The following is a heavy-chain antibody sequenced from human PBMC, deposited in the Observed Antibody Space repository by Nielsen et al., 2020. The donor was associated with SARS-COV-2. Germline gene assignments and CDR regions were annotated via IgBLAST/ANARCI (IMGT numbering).Heavy chain of an antibody. CDR3: ARLVMDIVATTRTCYFDY. CDR2: IYYSGST. CDR1: GGSISSSSYY. J-gene: IGHJ4*02. Sequence: SETLSLTCTVSGGSISSSSYYWGWIRQPPGKGLEWIGSIYYSGSTYYNPSLKSRVTISVDTSKNQFSLKLSSVTAADTAVYYCARLVMDIVATTRTCYFDYWGQGTLVTVSS. D-gene: IGHD5-12*01. V-gene: IGHV4-39*01.